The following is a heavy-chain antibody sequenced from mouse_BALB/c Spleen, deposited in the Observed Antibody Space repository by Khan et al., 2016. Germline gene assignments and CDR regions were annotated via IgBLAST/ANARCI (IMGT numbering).Heavy chain of an antibody. CDR1: GFNIKDYY. CDR3: NTGDGYSAWFAY. Sequence: VQLQQAGAELVRSGASVKLSCTASGFNIKDYYIHWLKQRPEQGLEWIGWIDPENGDTEYAPKFQGKATMTADTSSNTAYLQLSSLTSEDTAVYYCNTGDGYSAWFAYWGQGTLVTVSA. V-gene: IGHV14-4*02. J-gene: IGHJ3*01. CDR2: IDPENGDT. D-gene: IGHD2-3*01.